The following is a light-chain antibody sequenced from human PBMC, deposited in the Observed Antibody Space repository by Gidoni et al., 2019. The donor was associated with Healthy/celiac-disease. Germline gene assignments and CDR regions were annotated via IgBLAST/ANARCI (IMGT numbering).Light chain of an antibody. CDR2: DDS. CDR3: HVWDSFSEPVI. V-gene: IGLV3-21*02. J-gene: IGLJ2*01. CDR1: NSGRKS. Sequence: SYVLTQTPSVSVAPGQTARILWGGNNSGRKSVHWYQLQPGQAPVLVVYDDSDRPSGIPERFSGSNSGNTATLTISRVEAGDEADYYCHVWDSFSEPVICGAGTKLTVL.